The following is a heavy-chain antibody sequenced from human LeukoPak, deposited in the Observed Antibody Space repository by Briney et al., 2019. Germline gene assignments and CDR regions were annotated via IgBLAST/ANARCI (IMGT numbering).Heavy chain of an antibody. CDR3: AKARVFDDHGDFRQFDP. CDR1: GFTFSSYA. J-gene: IGHJ5*02. V-gene: IGHV3-23*01. CDR2: ISGSGGST. D-gene: IGHD4-17*01. Sequence: GGSLRLSCAASGFTFSSYAMSWVRQAPGKGLEWVSAISGSGGSTYYADSVKGRFTISRDNSKNTLYLQMNSLSAEDTAVYYCAKARVFDDHGDFRQFDPWGQGTLVTVSS.